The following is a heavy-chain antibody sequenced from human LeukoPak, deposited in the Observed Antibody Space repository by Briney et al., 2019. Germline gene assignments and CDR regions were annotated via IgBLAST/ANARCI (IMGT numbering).Heavy chain of an antibody. Sequence: GRSLRLSCAASGFTFSSYAMHWVRQAPGKGLEWVAVISYDGSNKYYADSVKGRFTISRDNSKNTLYLQMNSLRAEDTAVYYCARSAYYYDSSGPWAYWGQGTLVTVSS. V-gene: IGHV3-30-3*01. J-gene: IGHJ4*02. CDR3: ARSAYYYDSSGPWAY. CDR2: ISYDGSNK. CDR1: GFTFSSYA. D-gene: IGHD3-22*01.